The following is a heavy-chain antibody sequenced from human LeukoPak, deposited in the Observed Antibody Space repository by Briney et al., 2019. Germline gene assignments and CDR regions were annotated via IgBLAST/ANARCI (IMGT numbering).Heavy chain of an antibody. D-gene: IGHD3-10*01. CDR1: GFTFSGSA. Sequence: GGSLRLSCAASGFTFSGSAMHWVRQASGKGLEWVGRIRSKANSYATAYAVSVKGSITISRDDSKNTTHLQMNSLKTEDTAADYYTRPPYYYGSGRGYNYGMDVWGKGTTVTVSS. CDR2: IRSKANSYAT. J-gene: IGHJ6*04. V-gene: IGHV3-73*01. CDR3: TRPPYYYGSGRGYNYGMDV.